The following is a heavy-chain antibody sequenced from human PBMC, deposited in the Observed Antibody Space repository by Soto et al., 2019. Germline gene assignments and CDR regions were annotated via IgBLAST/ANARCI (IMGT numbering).Heavy chain of an antibody. D-gene: IGHD3-22*01. CDR3: TTEADESGGYSVRAFDI. Sequence: EVQLVESGGGLVKPGGSLRLSCAASGFTFSNAWMNWVRQAPGKGLEWVGRIKSKTDGGTTDYAAPVKGRFTISRDDSNNTLYLQMNSLKTEDTAVYYCTTEADESGGYSVRAFDIWGQGTMVTVSS. V-gene: IGHV3-15*07. CDR2: IKSKTDGGTT. J-gene: IGHJ3*02. CDR1: GFTFSNAW.